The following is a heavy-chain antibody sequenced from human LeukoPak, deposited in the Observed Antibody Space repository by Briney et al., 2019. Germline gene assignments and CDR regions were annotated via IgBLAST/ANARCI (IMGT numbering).Heavy chain of an antibody. V-gene: IGHV3-23*01. Sequence: GGSLRLSCAASGFTFSNSAMSWVRQTPGKGLEWISSIGGSGSADGIFYADSVKGRFTISRDNSKNSLYLQMNSLRAEDTAVFYCAKWSKYTYGYFDYWGQGTLVTVSS. CDR3: AKWSKYTYGYFDY. CDR2: IGGSGSADGI. J-gene: IGHJ4*02. CDR1: GFTFSNSA. D-gene: IGHD5-18*01.